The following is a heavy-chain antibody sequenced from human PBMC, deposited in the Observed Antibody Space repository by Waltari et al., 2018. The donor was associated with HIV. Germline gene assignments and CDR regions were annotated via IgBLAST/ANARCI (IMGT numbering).Heavy chain of an antibody. V-gene: IGHV3-74*01. D-gene: IGHD3-16*01. CDR3: ARDFDQCYGA. Sequence: QLVESGGGLVQPGGSVRLSCAASGFTLINSWIHWVRQAPGKGLVWVSRINGDSNEKDIADSGKGRFTISRDNAKNSLYLQINKLRAEDTAVYYCARDFDQCYGAWGQGTLVTVSS. J-gene: IGHJ4*02. CDR2: INGDSNEK. CDR1: GFTLINSW.